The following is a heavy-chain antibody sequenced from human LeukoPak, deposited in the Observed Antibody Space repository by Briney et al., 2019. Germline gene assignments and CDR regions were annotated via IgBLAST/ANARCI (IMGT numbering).Heavy chain of an antibody. V-gene: IGHV1-69*04. CDR2: IIPILGIA. Sequence: SVKVSCKASGGTFSSYAISWVRQAPGQGLEWMGRIIPILGIANYAQKFQGRVTITADKSTSTAYMELSSLRSEDTAVYYCARLSSSSSPLGELDYWGQGTLVTVSS. D-gene: IGHD6-13*01. J-gene: IGHJ4*02. CDR1: GGTFSSYA. CDR3: ARLSSSSSPLGELDY.